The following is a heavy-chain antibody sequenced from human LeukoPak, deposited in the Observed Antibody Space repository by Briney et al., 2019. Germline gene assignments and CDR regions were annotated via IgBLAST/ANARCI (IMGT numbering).Heavy chain of an antibody. J-gene: IGHJ4*02. Sequence: GRSLRLSCAASGFTFSSYGMHWVRQAPGKGLEWVAVISYDGSNKYYADSVKGRFTISRDNSKNTLYLQMNSLRAEDTAVYYCAKEVGMIVQFFDYWGQGTLVTVSS. CDR1: GFTFSSYG. V-gene: IGHV3-30*18. CDR2: ISYDGSNK. CDR3: AKEVGMIVQFFDY. D-gene: IGHD3-22*01.